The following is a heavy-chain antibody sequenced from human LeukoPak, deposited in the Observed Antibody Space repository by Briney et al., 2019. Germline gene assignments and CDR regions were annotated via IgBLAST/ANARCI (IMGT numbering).Heavy chain of an antibody. Sequence: GASVKVSCKASGYTFTSYAMHWVRQAPGQRLEWMGWINAGNGNTKYSQKFQGRVTITRDTSASTAYMELSSLRSEDTAVYYCARDYQVYDYVWGSYRYTPFDYWGQGTLVTVSS. V-gene: IGHV1-3*01. D-gene: IGHD3-16*02. CDR2: INAGNGNT. CDR3: ARDYQVYDYVWGSYRYTPFDY. J-gene: IGHJ4*02. CDR1: GYTFTSYA.